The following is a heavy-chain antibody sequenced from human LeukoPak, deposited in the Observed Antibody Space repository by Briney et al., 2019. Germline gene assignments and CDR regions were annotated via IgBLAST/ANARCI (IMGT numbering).Heavy chain of an antibody. CDR2: INHSGST. Sequence: PSETLSLTCAVYGGSFSGYYWSWIRQPPGKGLEGIGEINHSGSTNYNPSLKSRVTISVDTSKNQFSLKLSSVTAADTAVYYCARGYSYADYWGQGTLVTVSS. J-gene: IGHJ4*02. D-gene: IGHD5-18*01. CDR1: GGSFSGYY. V-gene: IGHV4-34*01. CDR3: ARGYSYADY.